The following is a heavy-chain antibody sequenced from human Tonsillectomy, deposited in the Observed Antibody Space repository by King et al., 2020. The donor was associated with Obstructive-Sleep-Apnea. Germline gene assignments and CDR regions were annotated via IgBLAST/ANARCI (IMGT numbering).Heavy chain of an antibody. D-gene: IGHD3-22*01. J-gene: IGHJ4*02. Sequence: VQLVESGGGVVQPGRSLRLSCAASGFTFSTYAMHWFGQAPGKGLDWVAVVSYAGGNKYYAYSVKVRFTISRDNSKSTLYLQMNSLRAEDTVVYFCARGAPFHYDSSGYYDYWGQGMLVTVSS. CDR3: ARGAPFHYDSSGYYDY. CDR1: GFTFSTYA. V-gene: IGHV3-30*04. CDR2: VSYAGGNK.